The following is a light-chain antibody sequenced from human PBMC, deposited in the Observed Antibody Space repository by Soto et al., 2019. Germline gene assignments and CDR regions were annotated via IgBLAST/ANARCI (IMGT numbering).Light chain of an antibody. Sequence: EIVLTQSPATLSLSPGERATLSCRASQSVSSYLAWYQQKPVQAPRLLIYDASNRATGIPGRFSGSGSGTDFTLTISRLEPEDFAVYYCQQRSNWQRTFGQGTKVEIK. CDR3: QQRSNWQRT. CDR1: QSVSSY. J-gene: IGKJ1*01. CDR2: DAS. V-gene: IGKV3-11*01.